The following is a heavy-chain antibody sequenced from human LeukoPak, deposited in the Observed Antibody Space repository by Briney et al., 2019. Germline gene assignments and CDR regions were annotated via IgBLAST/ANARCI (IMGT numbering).Heavy chain of an antibody. CDR2: ISGSSGYT. CDR1: GFTFSSYA. D-gene: IGHD6-13*01. CDR3: AKDSSTWNHDAFDI. Sequence: QSGGSLRLSCAASGFTFSSYAMSWVRQAPGKGLEWVSAISGSSGYTYYADSVRGRFTISRDNSKNTLYLQMNSLRAEDTAVYYWAKDSSTWNHDAFDIWGQGTMVTVSS. V-gene: IGHV3-23*01. J-gene: IGHJ3*02.